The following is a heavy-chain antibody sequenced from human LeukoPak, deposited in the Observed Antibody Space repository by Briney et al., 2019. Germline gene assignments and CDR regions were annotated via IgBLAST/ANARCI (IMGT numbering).Heavy chain of an antibody. V-gene: IGHV4-39*01. CDR1: GGSISSSSYY. CDR3: ARQGYSSSWYSFDY. D-gene: IGHD6-13*01. J-gene: IGHJ4*02. CDR2: IYYSGGT. Sequence: SETLSLTCTVSGGSISSSSYYWGWIRQPPGKGLEWIGSIYYSGGTYYNPSLKSRVTISVDTSKNQFSLKLSSVTAADTAVYYCARQGYSSSWYSFDYWGQGTLVTVSS.